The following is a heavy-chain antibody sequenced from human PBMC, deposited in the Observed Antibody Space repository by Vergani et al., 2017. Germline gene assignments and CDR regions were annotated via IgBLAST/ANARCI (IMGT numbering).Heavy chain of an antibody. Sequence: QVQLVESGGGVVQPGRSLRLSCAASGFTFSSYAMHWVRQAPGKGLEWVAVISYDGSNKYYADSVKGRFTISRDNSKNTLYLQINSLRAEDTAVYYCARAPPGVVVPAATLDYWGQGTLVTVSS. CDR2: ISYDGSNK. V-gene: IGHV3-30-3*01. CDR1: GFTFSSYA. J-gene: IGHJ4*02. CDR3: ARAPPGVVVPAATLDY. D-gene: IGHD2-2*01.